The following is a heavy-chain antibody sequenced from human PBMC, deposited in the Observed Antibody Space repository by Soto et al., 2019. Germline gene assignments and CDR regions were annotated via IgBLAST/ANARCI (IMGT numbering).Heavy chain of an antibody. CDR1: GVSFNSYD. V-gene: IGHV3-30*03. D-gene: IGHD2-15*01. CDR2: ISYDGSNT. CDR3: ARISRDSRGGGCHA. J-gene: IGHJ5*02. Sequence: HPGGSLRLSCAASGVSFNSYDMHWVRQAPGKGPEWVAIISYDGSNTYYSDSVRGRFTISRDNSKDTLYLQMHSLRSEDTAIYYCARISRDSRGGGCHALGQGTQVTAPS.